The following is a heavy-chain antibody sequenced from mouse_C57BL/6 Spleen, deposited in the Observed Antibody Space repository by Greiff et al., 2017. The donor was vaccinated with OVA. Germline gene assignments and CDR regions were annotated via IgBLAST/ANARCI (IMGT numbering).Heavy chain of an antibody. CDR3: ARERPWYFDV. Sequence: EVKLVESGGGLVKPGGSLKLSCAASGFTFSDYGMHWVRQAPEKGLEWVAYISSGSSTIYYADTVKGRFTISRDNAKNTLFLQMTSLRSEDTAMYYCARERPWYFDVWGTGTTVTVSS. D-gene: IGHD1-2*01. CDR1: GFTFSDYG. J-gene: IGHJ1*03. V-gene: IGHV5-17*01. CDR2: ISSGSSTI.